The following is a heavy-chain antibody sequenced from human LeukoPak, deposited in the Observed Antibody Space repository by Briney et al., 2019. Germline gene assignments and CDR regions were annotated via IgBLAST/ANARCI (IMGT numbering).Heavy chain of an antibody. J-gene: IGHJ4*02. Sequence: GGSLRLSCAGSGFPLMRYWMSWVRQAPGKGLEGVANLNEGGDETHDVDSVKGLFTISKDNAKNLLYLQMNRLRAEDTAVYYCARDGSGYSIWWGQGTLVTVSS. V-gene: IGHV3-7*01. CDR3: ARDGSGYSIW. CDR2: LNEGGDET. D-gene: IGHD5/OR15-5a*01. CDR1: GFPLMRYW.